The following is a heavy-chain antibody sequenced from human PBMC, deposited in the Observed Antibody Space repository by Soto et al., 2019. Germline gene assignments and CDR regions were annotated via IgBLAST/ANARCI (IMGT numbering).Heavy chain of an antibody. V-gene: IGHV3-53*01. CDR2: IYSGGST. Sequence: QPGGSLRLSCAASGFTVSSNYMSWVRQAPGKGLEWVSVIYSGGSTYYADSVKGRFTISRDNSKNTLYLQMNSLRAEDTAVYYCASVIAAGSTYYFDYWGQGTLVTVSS. CDR3: ASVIAAGSTYYFDY. J-gene: IGHJ4*02. D-gene: IGHD6-13*01. CDR1: GFTVSSNY.